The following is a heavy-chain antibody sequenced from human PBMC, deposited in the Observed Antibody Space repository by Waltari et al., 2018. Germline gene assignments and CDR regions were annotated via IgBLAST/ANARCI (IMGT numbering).Heavy chain of an antibody. CDR3: ARDHVFRGDFWSGYYDS. CDR2: IKQDGSET. D-gene: IGHD3-3*01. J-gene: IGHJ4*02. V-gene: IGHV3-7*01. CDR1: GFTFSSYW. Sequence: EVQLEESGGGLVQPGGSLRLSWAASGFTFSSYWMTWVRQAPGKGLEWVANIKQDGSETYYADSLKGRFTISRDNAKNSLYLQMNSLRAEDTALYYCARDHVFRGDFWSGYYDSWGQGTLVTVSS.